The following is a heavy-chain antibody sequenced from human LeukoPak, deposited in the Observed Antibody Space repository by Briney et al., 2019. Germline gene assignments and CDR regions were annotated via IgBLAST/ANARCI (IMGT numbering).Heavy chain of an antibody. Sequence: PSETLSLTCTVSGYSISSGYYWGWIRQPPGKGLEWIGSIYHSGSTYYNPSLKSRVTISVDTSKNPFSLKLSSVTAADTAVYYCARDFPGYFDYWGQGTLVTVSS. V-gene: IGHV4-38-2*02. J-gene: IGHJ4*02. CDR1: GYSISSGYY. CDR2: IYHSGST. CDR3: ARDFPGYFDY. D-gene: IGHD3-10*01.